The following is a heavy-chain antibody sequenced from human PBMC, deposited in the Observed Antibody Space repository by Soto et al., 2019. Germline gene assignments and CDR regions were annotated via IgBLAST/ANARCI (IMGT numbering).Heavy chain of an antibody. CDR3: ARENAWYNWKPITFDP. Sequence: QVQLVQSGAEVKKPGSSVKVSCKASGGTFSSYAISWVRQAPGQGLEWMGGIIPIFGTATYAQKFQGRVTITADKSTSTAYMELSSLRSEDTAVYYCARENAWYNWKPITFDPCGQGTLVTVSA. J-gene: IGHJ5*02. D-gene: IGHD1-20*01. CDR1: GGTFSSYA. V-gene: IGHV1-69*06. CDR2: IIPIFGTA.